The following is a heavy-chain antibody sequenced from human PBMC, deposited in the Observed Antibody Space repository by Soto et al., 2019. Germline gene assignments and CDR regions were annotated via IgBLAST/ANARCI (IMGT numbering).Heavy chain of an antibody. Sequence: KPSETLSLTCAVYGGSFSGYYWSWIRQPSGKGLEWIGEINHSGSTNYNPSLKSRVTISVDTSKNQFSLKLSSVTAADTAVYYCARGWQQQLFFDYWGQGTLVTVSS. D-gene: IGHD6-13*01. CDR2: INHSGST. CDR3: ARGWQQQLFFDY. CDR1: GGSFSGYY. V-gene: IGHV4-34*01. J-gene: IGHJ4*02.